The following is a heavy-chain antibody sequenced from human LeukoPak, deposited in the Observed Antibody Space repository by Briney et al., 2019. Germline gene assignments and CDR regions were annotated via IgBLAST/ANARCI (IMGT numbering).Heavy chain of an antibody. V-gene: IGHV3-23*01. J-gene: IGHJ2*01. CDR1: RFTLISYA. CDR3: VRNSPPDCRCGGCSSNWYFDL. Sequence: GGSLRHSCAASRFTLISYAMRWVRQAPGKGLEGVSIITESGDSTHYPDSVKGRFTISKDKGKISLYLKMHSLKAEDTDIYYCVRNSPPDCRCGGCSSNWYFDLWGRGTLITVSS. CDR2: ITESGDST. D-gene: IGHD2-15*01.